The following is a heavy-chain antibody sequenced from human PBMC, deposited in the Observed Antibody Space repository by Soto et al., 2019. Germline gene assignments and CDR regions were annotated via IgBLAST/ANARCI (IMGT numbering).Heavy chain of an antibody. Sequence: GGSLRLSCAVSGFTFSNYYVHWVRQAPGKGLEWVSSIRSGRDTFYADSVKGRFSISRDDATSSVSLQMNSLRGEDTAVYFCAREETAWPLAYGLDVWGQGTTVTVSS. V-gene: IGHV3-21*01. CDR3: AREETAWPLAYGLDV. J-gene: IGHJ6*02. CDR2: IRSGRDT. CDR1: GFTFSNYY. D-gene: IGHD2-21*02.